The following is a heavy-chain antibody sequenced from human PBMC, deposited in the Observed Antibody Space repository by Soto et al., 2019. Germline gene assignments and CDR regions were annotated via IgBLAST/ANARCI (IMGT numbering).Heavy chain of an antibody. D-gene: IGHD3-22*01. CDR3: ARHGDYYDSSGYLSIYFDY. Sequence: TSETLSLTCTVSGGSVSSGSYYWSWIRQPPGKGLEWIGSIYYSGSTNYNPSLKSRVTISVDTSKNQFSLKLSSVTAADTAVYYCARHGDYYDSSGYLSIYFDYWGQGTLVTVS. V-gene: IGHV4-39*01. J-gene: IGHJ4*02. CDR1: GGSVSSGSYY. CDR2: IYYSGST.